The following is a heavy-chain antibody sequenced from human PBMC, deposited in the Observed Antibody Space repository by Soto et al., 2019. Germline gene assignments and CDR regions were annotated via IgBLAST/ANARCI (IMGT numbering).Heavy chain of an antibody. CDR3: ARGPFTITMIVTGGPNWFDP. CDR2: INAYNGNT. J-gene: IGHJ5*02. CDR1: GYTFTSYG. Sequence: ASVKVSCKASGYTFTSYGISWVRQAPGQGLEWMGWINAYNGNTNYAQKLQGRVTMTTDTSTSTAYMELRSLRSDDTAVYYCARGPFTITMIVTGGPNWFDPWGQGTLVTVSS. V-gene: IGHV1-18*01. D-gene: IGHD3-22*01.